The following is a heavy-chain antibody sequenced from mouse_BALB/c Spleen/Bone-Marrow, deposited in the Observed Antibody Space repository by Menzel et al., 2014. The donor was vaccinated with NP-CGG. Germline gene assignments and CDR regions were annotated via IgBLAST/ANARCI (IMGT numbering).Heavy chain of an antibody. CDR1: GFSLSRYS. Sequence: VMLVESGPGQVAPSQSLSITCTVSGFSLSRYSVHWVRQPPGKGLEWLGVIWGGGSTDYNLGLKSRLSISKDNSKSQVFLKMNSLQTDDTAIYYCTRFITTGAMDYWGQGTSVTVSS. CDR2: IWGGGST. V-gene: IGHV2-6-4*01. CDR3: TRFITTGAMDY. D-gene: IGHD1-1*01. J-gene: IGHJ4*01.